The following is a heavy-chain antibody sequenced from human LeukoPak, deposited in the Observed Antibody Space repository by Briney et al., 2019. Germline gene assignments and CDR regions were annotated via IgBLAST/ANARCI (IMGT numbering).Heavy chain of an antibody. V-gene: IGHV7-4-1*02. CDR1: GYTFTSYA. D-gene: IGHD6-19*01. CDR2: INTNTGNT. Sequence: ASVKVSCKASGYTFTSYAMNWVRQAPGQGLEWMGWINTNTGNTTYAQGFTGRFVFSLDTSVSTAYLQISSLKAEDTAVYYCARVRSSGWYLDAFDIWGQGTMVTVSS. CDR3: ARVRSSGWYLDAFDI. J-gene: IGHJ3*02.